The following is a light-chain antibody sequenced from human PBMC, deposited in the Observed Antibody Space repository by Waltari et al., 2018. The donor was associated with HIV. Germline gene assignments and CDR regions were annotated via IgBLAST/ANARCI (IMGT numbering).Light chain of an antibody. V-gene: IGLV2-14*01. Sequence: QSALTQPDSVSESPGTSITIYCTGSSSDVGAYNYVSCYQQPPGRPPKLIMYEVTNRPLGVSTRLSGSKSGNTASLTISGLQAEDEADYYCSSYTRSTTLEVFGGGTRLTVL. CDR3: SSYTRSTTLEV. CDR2: EVT. CDR1: SSDVGAYNY. J-gene: IGLJ2*01.